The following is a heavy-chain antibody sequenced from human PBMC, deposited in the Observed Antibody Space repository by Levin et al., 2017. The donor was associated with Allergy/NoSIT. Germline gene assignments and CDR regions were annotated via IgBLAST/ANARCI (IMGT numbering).Heavy chain of an antibody. CDR2: ISSSSSYI. Sequence: GGSLRLSCAASGFTFSSYSMNWVRQAPGKGLEWVSSISSSSSYIYYADSVKGRFTISRDNAKNSLYLQMNSLRAEDTAVYYCASPTPVTPYGMDVWGQGTTVTVSS. D-gene: IGHD2/OR15-2a*01. V-gene: IGHV3-21*01. CDR1: GFTFSSYS. CDR3: ASPTPVTPYGMDV. J-gene: IGHJ6*02.